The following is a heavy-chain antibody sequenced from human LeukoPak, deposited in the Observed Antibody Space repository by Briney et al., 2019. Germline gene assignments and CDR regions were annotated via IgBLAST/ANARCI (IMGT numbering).Heavy chain of an antibody. CDR3: ARGYRGYYYDSSGYPTRDY. Sequence: ASVKVSCKASGYTFTGYYMHWVRQAPGQGLEWMGWINPNSGGTNYAQEFQGRVTMTRDTSISTAYMELSRLRSDDTAVYYCARGYRGYYYDSSGYPTRDYWGQGTLVTVSS. V-gene: IGHV1-2*02. D-gene: IGHD3-22*01. CDR2: INPNSGGT. CDR1: GYTFTGYY. J-gene: IGHJ4*02.